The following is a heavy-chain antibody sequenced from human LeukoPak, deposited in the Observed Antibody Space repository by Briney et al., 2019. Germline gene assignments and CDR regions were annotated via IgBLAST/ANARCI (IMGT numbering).Heavy chain of an antibody. J-gene: IGHJ4*02. V-gene: IGHV4-39*01. CDR3: ARHGYGGSCIAFDN. Sequence: SETLSLTCTVSGGSISSSSYYWGWIRQPPGKGLEWIGSNYYSGSTNYNPSLKSRVTISVDTSKNQFSLKLSSVTAADTAVYDCARHGYGGSCIAFDNWGQGTLVTVSS. D-gene: IGHD6-13*01. CDR1: GGSISSSSYY. CDR2: NYYSGST.